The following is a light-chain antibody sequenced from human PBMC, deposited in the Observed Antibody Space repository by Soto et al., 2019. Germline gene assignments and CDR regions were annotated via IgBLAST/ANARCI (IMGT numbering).Light chain of an antibody. V-gene: IGLV2-14*01. CDR3: TSYTSSSTYV. Sequence: QSALTQPASVSGSPGQSITISCTGTSSDVGGYNYVSWYQQYPGKAPKLMIYEVTNRPSGVSNRFSGSKSGNTASLTISGLQAEDEDDYYCTSYTSSSTYVFGSGTKLTVL. J-gene: IGLJ1*01. CDR1: SSDVGGYNY. CDR2: EVT.